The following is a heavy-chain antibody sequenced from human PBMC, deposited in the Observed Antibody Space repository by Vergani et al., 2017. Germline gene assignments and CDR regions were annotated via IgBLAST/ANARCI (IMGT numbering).Heavy chain of an antibody. CDR3: AKDVLYDSSGYYYFYYGMDV. CDR1: GFTFSSYS. V-gene: IGHV3-30*18. CDR2: ISYDGSNK. Sequence: VQLVESGGGLVKPGGSLRLSCAASGFTFSSYSMNWVRQAPGKGLEWVAVISYDGSNKYYADSVKGRFTISRDNSKNTLYLQMNSLRAEDTAVYYCAKDVLYDSSGYYYFYYGMDVWGQGTTVTVSS. J-gene: IGHJ6*02. D-gene: IGHD3-22*01.